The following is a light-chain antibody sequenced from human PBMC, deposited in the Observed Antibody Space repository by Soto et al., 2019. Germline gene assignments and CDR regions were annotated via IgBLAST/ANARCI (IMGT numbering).Light chain of an antibody. Sequence: EIVLTQSPGTLSLSPGERATLSCRASQSVSSSYLAWYQQKPGQAPTLLIYGSSSRATGIPDRFSGSGSGTGFILSISRLEPEDFAVYYCQQYGSSSWTFGQGTKVEIK. CDR3: QQYGSSSWT. CDR1: QSVSSSY. V-gene: IGKV3-20*01. J-gene: IGKJ1*01. CDR2: GSS.